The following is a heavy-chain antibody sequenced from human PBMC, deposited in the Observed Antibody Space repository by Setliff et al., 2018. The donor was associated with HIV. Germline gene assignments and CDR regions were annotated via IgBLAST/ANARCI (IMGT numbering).Heavy chain of an antibody. V-gene: IGHV1-3*01. CDR1: GYTFKSYD. Sequence: ASVKVSCKTSGYTFKSYDINWVRQAPGQRPEWMARINAGNGNREYSPKFQGRVTITADTSASTMYMELSSLRSEDTAVYYCARQLSNSLDYWGQGTLVTVSS. J-gene: IGHJ4*02. D-gene: IGHD1-1*01. CDR3: ARQLSNSLDY. CDR2: INAGNGNR.